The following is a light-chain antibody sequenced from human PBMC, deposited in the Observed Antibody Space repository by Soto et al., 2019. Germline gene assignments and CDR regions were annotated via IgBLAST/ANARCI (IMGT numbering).Light chain of an antibody. J-gene: IGKJ1*01. CDR1: QSVSSSY. CDR3: QQDGSSPRT. V-gene: IGKV3-20*01. Sequence: EIVLTQSPGTLSLSPGERATLSCRASQSVSSSYLAWYQQKPGQAPRLLIYGASSRATGIPDRFSGSGSGTDFTITISTLEPEDFAVYYCQQDGSSPRTFGHGTKVEIK. CDR2: GAS.